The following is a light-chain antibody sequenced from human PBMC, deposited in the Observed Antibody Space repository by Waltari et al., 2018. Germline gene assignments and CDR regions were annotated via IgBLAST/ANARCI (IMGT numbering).Light chain of an antibody. Sequence: QSVLTPPPPVSAFPGPKVTTPCSGGPSPLCNHCLHVYRQFPGSVPEVLIFETNGRPTGTPDRFSASKSGTSATLDITGLQPGDEADYYCGTWDSSMAIWLFGGGT. CDR3: GTWDSSMAIWL. J-gene: IGLJ3*02. CDR1: PSPLCNHC. CDR2: ETN. V-gene: IGLV1-51*02.